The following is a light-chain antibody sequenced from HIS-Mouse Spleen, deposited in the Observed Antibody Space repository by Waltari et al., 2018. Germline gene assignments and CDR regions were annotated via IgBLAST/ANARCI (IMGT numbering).Light chain of an antibody. CDR3: QSADSSGTYQDVV. CDR2: KDS. CDR1: ALPKQY. J-gene: IGLJ2*01. V-gene: IGLV3-25*03. Sequence: SYELTQPPSVSVSPGQTARITCSGDALPKQYADSYQQKPGQAPVLVIYKDSERPSGIPERFSGSSSGTTVTLTISGVQAEDEADYYCQSADSSGTYQDVVFGGGTKLTVL.